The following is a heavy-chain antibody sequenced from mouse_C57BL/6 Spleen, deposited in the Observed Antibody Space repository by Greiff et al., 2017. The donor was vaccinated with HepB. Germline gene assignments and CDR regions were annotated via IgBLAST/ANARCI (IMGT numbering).Heavy chain of an antibody. J-gene: IGHJ4*01. V-gene: IGHV1-52*01. D-gene: IGHD1-1*01. CDR2: IDPSDSET. CDR1: GYTFTSYW. CDR3: ARDPLTTVVATGAMDY. Sequence: QVQLQQPGAELVRPGSSVKLSCKASGYTFTSYWMHWVKQRPIQGLEWIGNIDPSDSETHYNQKFKDKATLTVDKSSSTAYMQLSSLTSEDSAVYYCARDPLTTVVATGAMDYWGQGTSVTVSS.